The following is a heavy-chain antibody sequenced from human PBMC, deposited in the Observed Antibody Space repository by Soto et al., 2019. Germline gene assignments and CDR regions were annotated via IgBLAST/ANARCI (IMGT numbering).Heavy chain of an antibody. D-gene: IGHD6-19*01. CDR3: ARDVTTSGRHPPEST. V-gene: IGHV4-61*01. CDR1: GGSVSSGNYY. CDR2: IFYSGST. J-gene: IGHJ5*02. Sequence: SETLSLTCTVSGGSVSSGNYYWSWIRQSPVKGLEWIGYIFYSGSTNYNPSLKSRVSISVDTSKNQFSLTLTSVTAADTAVYYCARDVTTSGRHPPESTWGQGTLVTVSS.